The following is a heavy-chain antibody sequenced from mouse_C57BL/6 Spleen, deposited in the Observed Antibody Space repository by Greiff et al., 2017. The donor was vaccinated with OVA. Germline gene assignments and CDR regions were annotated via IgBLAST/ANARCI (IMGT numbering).Heavy chain of an antibody. D-gene: IGHD1-1*01. J-gene: IGHJ4*01. CDR2: IDPSDSET. V-gene: IGHV1-52*01. CDR3: ARGTTVVAPYYAMDY. Sequence: VQLQQPGAELVRPGSSVKLSCKASGYTFTSYWMHWVKQRPIQGLEWIGNIDPSDSETHYNQKFKDKATLTVDKSSSTAYMQLSSLTSEDSAVYHCARGTTVVAPYYAMDYWGQGTSVTVSS. CDR1: GYTFTSYW.